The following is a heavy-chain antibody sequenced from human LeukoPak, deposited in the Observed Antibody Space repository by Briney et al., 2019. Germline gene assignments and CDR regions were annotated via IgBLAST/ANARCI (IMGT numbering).Heavy chain of an antibody. CDR3: GRAPYDSSGYYYDQ. J-gene: IGHJ5*02. CDR1: VFIFNKYA. D-gene: IGHD3-22*01. Sequence: GGSLGLSREASVFIFNKYALNWVRHARTKGLEWVSLVTDSWSRTYFADSVRGRFTISRDNSKNTLYLQMDSLRAGDTAVYYCGRAPYDSSGYYYDQWGQGTLVTVSS. CDR2: VTDSWSRT. V-gene: IGHV3-23*01.